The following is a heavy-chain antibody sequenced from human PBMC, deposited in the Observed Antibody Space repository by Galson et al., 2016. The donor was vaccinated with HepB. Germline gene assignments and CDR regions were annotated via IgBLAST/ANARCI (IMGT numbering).Heavy chain of an antibody. CDR2: IFHSGSV. CDR3: ARDDQKSRHFDL. V-gene: IGHV4-4*01. J-gene: IGHJ2*01. Sequence: ETLSLTCSVSGGSIRSNNWWSWVRQSPGKGLEWIGEIFHSGSVNYNPSLKSRVTLSVDKSKKQFFLNMTSVTSADTAVYFCARDDQKSRHFDLWGRCTLVIVSS. CDR1: GGSIRSNNW.